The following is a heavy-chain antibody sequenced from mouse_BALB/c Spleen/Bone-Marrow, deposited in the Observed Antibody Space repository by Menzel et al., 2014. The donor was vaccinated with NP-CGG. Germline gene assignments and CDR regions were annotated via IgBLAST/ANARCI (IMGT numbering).Heavy chain of an antibody. CDR3: ARYGNYPLFAY. CDR2: ISPSTGYS. Sequence: QVQLKQSGAELAKPGASVKMSCKASGYSFTNYWMHWVKQRPGQGLEWIGYISPSTGYSEYNQKFKDKATLTADKSSNIAYMQLSSLTSEDSAVYYCARYGNYPLFAYWGHGTLATISA. CDR1: GYSFTNYW. D-gene: IGHD2-1*01. V-gene: IGHV1-7*01. J-gene: IGHJ3*01.